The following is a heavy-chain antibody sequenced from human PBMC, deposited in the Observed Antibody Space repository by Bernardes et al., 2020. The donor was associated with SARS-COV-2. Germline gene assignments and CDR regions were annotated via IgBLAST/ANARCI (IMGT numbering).Heavy chain of an antibody. CDR1: GFTFDDSG. CDR3: VRGYYDGPFDS. Sequence: GGSLLLSCAASGFTFDDSGMSWVRQTPGKGLEWVSGIKWNGGSTGYADFVKGRFTISRDNAKNSLYLQMNSLRAEDTALYHCVRGYYDGPFDSWGQGTLVTVSS. J-gene: IGHJ4*02. CDR2: IKWNGGST. D-gene: IGHD3-3*01. V-gene: IGHV3-20*01.